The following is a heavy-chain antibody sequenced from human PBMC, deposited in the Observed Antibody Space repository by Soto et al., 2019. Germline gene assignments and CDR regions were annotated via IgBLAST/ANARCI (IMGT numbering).Heavy chain of an antibody. CDR2: ISYDGSNK. V-gene: IGHV3-30*14. Sequence: PGGSLRLSCASSGFTFSSYAMHWVRQAPGKGLEWVAVISYDGSNKYYADPVKGRFTISRDNSKNTLSLQMNSLSAEDTAVYYCARELYDSGGPFDRWGQGTQVTVSS. D-gene: IGHD3-22*01. J-gene: IGHJ4*02. CDR3: ARELYDSGGPFDR. CDR1: GFTFSSYA.